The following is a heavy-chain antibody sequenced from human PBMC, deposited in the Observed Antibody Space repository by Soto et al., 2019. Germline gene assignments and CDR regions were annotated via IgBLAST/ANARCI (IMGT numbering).Heavy chain of an antibody. CDR3: ARDRRFLEWLQDVGGIFFKTDYYYGMDV. J-gene: IGHJ6*02. V-gene: IGHV3-74*01. Sequence: GGSLRLSCAASGFTFSSYWMHWVRQAPGKGLVWVSRINSDGSSTSYADSVKGRFTISRDNAKNTLYLQMNSLRAEDTAVYYCARDRRFLEWLQDVGGIFFKTDYYYGMDVWGQGTTVTVSS. CDR2: INSDGSST. D-gene: IGHD3-3*01. CDR1: GFTFSSYW.